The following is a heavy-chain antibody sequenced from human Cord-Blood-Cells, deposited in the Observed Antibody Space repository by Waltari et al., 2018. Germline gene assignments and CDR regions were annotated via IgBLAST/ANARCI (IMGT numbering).Heavy chain of an antibody. V-gene: IGHV1-69*06. D-gene: IGHD3-3*01. CDR3: ARSGGNYDFWSGYNWFDP. CDR1: GGTFSSYA. J-gene: IGHJ5*02. Sequence: QVQLVQSGAEVKKPGSSVKVSCKASGGTFSSYAISWVRPAPGHGLEWMGGIIPIFGTANYAQKFQGRVTITADKSTSTAYMELSSLRSEDTAVYYCARSGGNYDFWSGYNWFDPWGQGTLVTVSS. CDR2: IIPIFGTA.